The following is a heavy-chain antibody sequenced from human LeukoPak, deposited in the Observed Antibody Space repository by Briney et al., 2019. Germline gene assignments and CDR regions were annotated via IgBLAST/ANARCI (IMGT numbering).Heavy chain of an antibody. D-gene: IGHD6-13*01. CDR1: GASISSRNFY. Sequence: PSETLSLTCTVSGASISSRNFYWGWIRQPPGKGLEWIGSIYYSGSTYYNPSLKSPVTISVDTSKKQFSLKLSSVTAADTAVYYCARQGGYSSSWYGAYYYYYYMDVWGKGITVTVSS. J-gene: IGHJ6*03. V-gene: IGHV4-39*01. CDR2: IYYSGST. CDR3: ARQGGYSSSWYGAYYYYYYMDV.